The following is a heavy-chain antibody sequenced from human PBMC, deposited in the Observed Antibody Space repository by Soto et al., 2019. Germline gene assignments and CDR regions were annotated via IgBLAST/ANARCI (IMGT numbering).Heavy chain of an antibody. CDR2: INPSGGST. V-gene: IGHV1-46*03. CDR3: ARVIGAAGV. J-gene: IGHJ3*01. D-gene: IGHD6-13*01. Sequence: ASVKVSCKASGYTFTTYSIHWVRQVPGQGLEWMGLINPSGGSTSYAQKFQGRFTMTRDTSTSIVYMELSSLRSEDTAMYYCARVIGAAGVWGQGTMVTVSS. CDR1: GYTFTTYS.